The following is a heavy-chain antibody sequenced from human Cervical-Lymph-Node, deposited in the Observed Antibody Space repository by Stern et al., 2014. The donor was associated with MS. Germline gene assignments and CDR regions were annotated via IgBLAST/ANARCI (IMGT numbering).Heavy chain of an antibody. CDR3: ARGGCSGGSCYPGYYYYYGMDV. D-gene: IGHD2-15*01. V-gene: IGHV1-69*01. CDR2: IIAIFGKA. CDR1: GGTFSSYA. Sequence: QVQLVQSGSEVKKPGSSVKVSCKASGGTFSSYAISWVRQAPGQGLEWMGGIIAIFGKANYAQKFQGRVTITADESTSTAYMELSSLRSEDTAVYYCARGGCSGGSCYPGYYYYYGMDVWGQGTTVTVSS. J-gene: IGHJ6*02.